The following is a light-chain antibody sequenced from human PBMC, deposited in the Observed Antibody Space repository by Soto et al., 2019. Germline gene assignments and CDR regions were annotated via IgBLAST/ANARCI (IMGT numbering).Light chain of an antibody. CDR1: SSDVGGYNY. CDR2: EVS. Sequence: QSALAQPPSASGSPGQSVAISCTGSSSDVGGYNYVSWYQHHPGRAPKLIIFEVSKRPSGVPDRFSGSKSGNTASLTVSGLQAEDGADYYCSSYAGSDNSYVFGAGTKVTVL. V-gene: IGLV2-8*01. J-gene: IGLJ1*01. CDR3: SSYAGSDNSYV.